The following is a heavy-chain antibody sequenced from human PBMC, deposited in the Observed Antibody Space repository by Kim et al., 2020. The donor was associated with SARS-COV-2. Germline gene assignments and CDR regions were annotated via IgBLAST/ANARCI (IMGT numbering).Heavy chain of an antibody. D-gene: IGHD2-2*01. Sequence: GGSLRLSCTASGFTFGDYAMSWVRQAPGKGLEWVGFIRSKAYGGTTEYAASVKGRFTISRDDSKSIAYLQMNSLKTEDTAVYYCTRDLGPAAPTANWFDPWGQGTLVTVSS. CDR2: IRSKAYGGTT. CDR1: GFTFGDYA. CDR3: TRDLGPAAPTANWFDP. J-gene: IGHJ5*02. V-gene: IGHV3-49*04.